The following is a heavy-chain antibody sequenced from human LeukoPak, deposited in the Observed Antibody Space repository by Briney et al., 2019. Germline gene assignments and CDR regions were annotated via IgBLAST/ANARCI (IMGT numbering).Heavy chain of an antibody. Sequence: GGSLRLSCAASGFTFSSYDMHWVRQATGKGLEWVSAIGTAGDTYYPGSVKGRFTISRENAKNSLYLQMNSLRAGDTAVYYCAHETHSYGSGKAAFDIWGQGTMVTVSS. CDR2: IGTAGDT. CDR1: GFTFSSYD. J-gene: IGHJ3*02. V-gene: IGHV3-13*01. D-gene: IGHD3-10*01. CDR3: AHETHSYGSGKAAFDI.